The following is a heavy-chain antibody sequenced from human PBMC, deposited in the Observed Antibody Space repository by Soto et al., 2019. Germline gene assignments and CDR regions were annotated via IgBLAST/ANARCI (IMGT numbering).Heavy chain of an antibody. CDR2: VIPILGQA. Sequence: QVQLVQSWAEVKKPGSSVKVSCKASGGIFSSYAISWLRQAPGQGLEWMGAVIPILGQAYYAQNLQDRVTITADESTRTTYMELSSLRSEDTAVYFCARVGGVGAPPGADYWGQGTLVTVSS. CDR1: GGIFSSYA. V-gene: IGHV1-69*01. D-gene: IGHD1-26*01. CDR3: ARVGGVGAPPGADY. J-gene: IGHJ4*02.